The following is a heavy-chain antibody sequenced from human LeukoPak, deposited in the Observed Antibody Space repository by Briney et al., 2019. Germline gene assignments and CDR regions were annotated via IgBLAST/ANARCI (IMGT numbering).Heavy chain of an antibody. V-gene: IGHV6-1*01. CDR2: TYYRSKWYN. Sequence: SQTLSLTCAISGDSVSSNSAAWNWIRQSPSRGLEWLGRTYYRSKWYNNYALSVKSQMTVNPDTSKNQISLQLNSVTPEDTAVYYCARESAGTYYLDYWGQGALVTVSS. J-gene: IGHJ4*02. CDR3: ARESAGTYYLDY. D-gene: IGHD6-19*01. CDR1: GDSVSSNSAA.